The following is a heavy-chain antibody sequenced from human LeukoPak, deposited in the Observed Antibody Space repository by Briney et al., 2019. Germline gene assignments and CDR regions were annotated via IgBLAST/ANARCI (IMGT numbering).Heavy chain of an antibody. CDR1: EFTFSSYS. CDR2: ISGSSSYI. V-gene: IGHV3-21*01. CDR3: ARAQLWSGNAFDI. J-gene: IGHJ3*02. D-gene: IGHD5-18*01. Sequence: PGGSLRLSCAASEFTFSSYSMNWVRQAPGKGLAWVSSISGSSSYIYYADSVKGRFTISRDNAKNSLYLQMNSLTVEDTAVYYCARAQLWSGNAFDIWGQGTMVTVSS.